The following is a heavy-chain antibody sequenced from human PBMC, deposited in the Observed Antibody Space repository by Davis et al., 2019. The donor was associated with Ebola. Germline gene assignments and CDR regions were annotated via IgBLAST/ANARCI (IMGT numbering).Heavy chain of an antibody. CDR2: INPSGGST. Sequence: AASVKVSCKASGYTFTNYYMHWVRQAPGQGLEWMGIINPSGGSTSYAQKFQGRVTMTEDTSADTAYMELSSLRSEDSAVYYCATGDSSRYSDFYYYDGMDVWGKGTTVTVSS. CDR1: GYTFTNYY. CDR3: ATGDSSRYSDFYYYDGMDV. D-gene: IGHD3-22*01. J-gene: IGHJ6*04. V-gene: IGHV1-46*01.